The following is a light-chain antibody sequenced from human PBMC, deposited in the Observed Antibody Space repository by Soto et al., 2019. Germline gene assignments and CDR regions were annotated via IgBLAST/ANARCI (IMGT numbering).Light chain of an antibody. CDR3: CSYTSISTSAV. Sequence: QSALTQPASVSGSPGQSITISYTGTSSDIGDYTHVSWYQQHPCKAPKLIIYEVSDRPSGVSNRFSGSKSGNTASLTISGRQTEDEADDYCCSYTSISTSAVFGGGTRLTGL. J-gene: IGLJ2*01. V-gene: IGLV2-14*01. CDR2: EVS. CDR1: SSDIGDYTH.